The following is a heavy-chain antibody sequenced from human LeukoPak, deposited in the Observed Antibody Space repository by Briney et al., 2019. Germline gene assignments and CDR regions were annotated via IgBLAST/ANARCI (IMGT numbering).Heavy chain of an antibody. CDR2: ISWNSGSI. Sequence: PGGSLRLSCAASGFTFDDYAMHWVRQAPGKGLEWVSGISWNSGSIGYADSVKGRFTISRDNAKNSLYLQMNSLRAEDMALYYCAKDSSRGSWLGRDNWFDPWGQGTLVTVSS. CDR3: AKDSSRGSWLGRDNWFDP. V-gene: IGHV3-9*03. D-gene: IGHD1-26*01. CDR1: GFTFDDYA. J-gene: IGHJ5*02.